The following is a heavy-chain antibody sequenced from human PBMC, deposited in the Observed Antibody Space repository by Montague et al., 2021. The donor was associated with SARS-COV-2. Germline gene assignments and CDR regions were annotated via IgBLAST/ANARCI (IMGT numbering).Heavy chain of an antibody. V-gene: IGHV4-4*07. D-gene: IGHD5-12*01. J-gene: IGHJ6*02. CDR2: LYTSGST. CDR1: GASVRTYY. Sequence: SETLSLTCTVSGASVRTYYWSWIRQSAGKKLEWMGRLYTSGSTYYNPPFKSRVTMSLATSKNLFSLNLSSMTAADTAVYYCARDGADYSFAYYHEMDVWGQGIAVTVSS. CDR3: ARDGADYSFAYYHEMDV.